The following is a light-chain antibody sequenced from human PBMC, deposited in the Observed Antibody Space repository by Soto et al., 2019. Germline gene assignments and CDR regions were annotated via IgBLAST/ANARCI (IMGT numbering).Light chain of an antibody. CDR2: AAS. CDR3: QQSYSTPRTWT. J-gene: IGKJ1*01. Sequence: DIQMTQSPSSLSASVGDRVTITCRASQSISSYLIWYQQKPGKAPKLLIYAASSLQSGVPSRFSGSGSGTDFTLTISSLQPEDFATYYCQQSYSTPRTWTFGQGTKVEIK. CDR1: QSISSY. V-gene: IGKV1-39*01.